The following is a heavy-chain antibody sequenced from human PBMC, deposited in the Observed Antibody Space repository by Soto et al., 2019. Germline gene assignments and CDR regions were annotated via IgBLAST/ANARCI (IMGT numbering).Heavy chain of an antibody. D-gene: IGHD2-8*01. CDR2: IIPIFGTA. V-gene: IGHV1-69*13. J-gene: IGHJ6*02. Sequence: EASVKVSCKASGYTFTGYYMHWVRQAPGQGLEWMGGIIPIFGTANYAQKFQGRVTITADESTSTAYMELSSLRSEDTAVYYCARADCTNGVCYYYGMDVWGQGTTVTVSS. CDR1: GYTFTGYY. CDR3: ARADCTNGVCYYYGMDV.